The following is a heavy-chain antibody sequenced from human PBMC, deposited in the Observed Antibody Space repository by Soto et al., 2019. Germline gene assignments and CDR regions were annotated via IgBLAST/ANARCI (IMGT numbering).Heavy chain of an antibody. J-gene: IGHJ4*02. CDR1: GGSISSEGYY. V-gene: IGHV4-31*03. D-gene: IGHD6-25*01. CDR2: IYSSGNT. CDR3: ARGRVARLFRDS. Sequence: QVQLQESGPGLVKPSQTLSLTCTVSGGSISSEGYYWTWIRQHPGKGLEWIGYIYSSGNTYSKPSLKSRVSISMDTSSNEFSLKLTSVTAADTAIYFCARGRVARLFRDSWGQGIPVTVSS.